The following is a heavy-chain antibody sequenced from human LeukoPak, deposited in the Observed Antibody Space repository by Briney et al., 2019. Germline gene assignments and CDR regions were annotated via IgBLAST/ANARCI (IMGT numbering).Heavy chain of an antibody. CDR1: GFTFSTHA. D-gene: IGHD3-22*01. V-gene: IGHV3-23*01. CDR3: AKRDSSGSYPYYFDY. J-gene: IGHJ4*02. Sequence: GGSLRLSCVASGFTFSTHAMSWVRLAPGKGLEWVSAIGGSDGSTYYADSVKGRSTISRDNSKNTLYLQMNSLRAEDTAVYYCAKRDSSGSYPYYFDYWGQGTLVTVSS. CDR2: IGGSDGST.